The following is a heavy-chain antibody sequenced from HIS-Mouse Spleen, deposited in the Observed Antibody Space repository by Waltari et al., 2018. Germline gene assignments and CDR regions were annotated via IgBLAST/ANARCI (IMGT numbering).Heavy chain of an antibody. V-gene: IGHV4-39*07. CDR1: GGSISSSSYY. CDR2: IYYSGTT. J-gene: IGHJ2*01. Sequence: QLQLQESGPGLVKPSETLSLTCTVSGGSISSSSYYWGWIRQPPGKGLEWIGSIYYSGTTYYNPSPESRVTISVAPSRNHFSLKLSSVTAADTAVYYCAREIPYSSSWYDWYFDLWGRGTLVTVSS. CDR3: AREIPYSSSWYDWYFDL. D-gene: IGHD6-13*01.